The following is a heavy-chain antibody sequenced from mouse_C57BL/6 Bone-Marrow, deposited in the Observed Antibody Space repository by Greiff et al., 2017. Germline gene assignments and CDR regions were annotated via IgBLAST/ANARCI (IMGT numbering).Heavy chain of an antibody. CDR3: ARHDLITDYYAMDY. V-gene: IGHV5-6*01. Sequence: EVKLMESGGDLVKPGGSLKLSCAASGFTFSSYGMSWVRQTPDKRLELVATISSGGSYTYYPDSVKGRFTISRDNAKNTLYLHMSSLKSEDTAMYYCARHDLITDYYAMDYWGQGTSVTVSS. CDR2: ISSGGSYT. D-gene: IGHD2-4*01. J-gene: IGHJ4*01. CDR1: GFTFSSYG.